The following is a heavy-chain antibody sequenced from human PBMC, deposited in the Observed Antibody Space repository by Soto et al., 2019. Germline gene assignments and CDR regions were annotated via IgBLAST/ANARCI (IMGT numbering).Heavy chain of an antibody. J-gene: IGHJ4*02. V-gene: IGHV4-30-4*01. CDR2: IYYSGTT. CDR3: AREPYLPMARNDF. Sequence: TLSLTCTVSGGSISSADFSWTWLRQPPGKGLEWLGYIYYSGTTYYNPSLKGRFIISIDTSRNQFSLSLNSVTAADTAVYFCAREPYLPMARNDFWGQGAQVTVSS. CDR1: GGSISSADFS. D-gene: IGHD3-10*01.